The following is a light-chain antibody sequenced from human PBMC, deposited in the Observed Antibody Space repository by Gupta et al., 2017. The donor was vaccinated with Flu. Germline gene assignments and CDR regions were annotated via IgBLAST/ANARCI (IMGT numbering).Light chain of an antibody. Sequence: SPSSLSASVGDRVTIACQASQDIRNYLNWYQQKPGKAPKLLIYDAYNLEKGVPSRFSGSGYGTDFTFTISSLQAEDVATYYCQQYDNLPTFGQGTKVEIK. J-gene: IGKJ1*01. V-gene: IGKV1-33*01. CDR3: QQYDNLPT. CDR1: QDIRNY. CDR2: DAY.